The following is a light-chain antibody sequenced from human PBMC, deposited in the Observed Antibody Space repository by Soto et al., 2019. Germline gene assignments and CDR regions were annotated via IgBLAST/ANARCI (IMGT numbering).Light chain of an antibody. V-gene: IGLV1-47*01. CDR2: RND. CDR1: SSNIGGNY. CDR3: AAWDDSLSDVV. J-gene: IGLJ2*01. Sequence: QLVLAQPPSASGTPGQRVTISCSGSSSNIGGNYVYWYQQLPGTAPKLLIYRNDQRPSGVPDRFSGSKSGTSASLAISGLRSEDEADYYCAAWDDSLSDVVFGGGTKLTVL.